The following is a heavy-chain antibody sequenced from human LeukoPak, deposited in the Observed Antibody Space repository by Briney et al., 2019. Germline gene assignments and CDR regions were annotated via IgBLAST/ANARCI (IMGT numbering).Heavy chain of an antibody. Sequence: GGSLRLSCGASGFTFSNHAMSWVRQSPGKGLEWVSGLSGRGDSKYYSDAVNGRFSISRDNSRNTLFLQLNRLRPEDTAVYFCAKDRRETEMFPDADFDSWGQGTLVTVSS. CDR2: LSGRGDSK. D-gene: IGHD5-24*01. J-gene: IGHJ4*02. CDR1: GFTFSNHA. CDR3: AKDRRETEMFPDADFDS. V-gene: IGHV3-23*01.